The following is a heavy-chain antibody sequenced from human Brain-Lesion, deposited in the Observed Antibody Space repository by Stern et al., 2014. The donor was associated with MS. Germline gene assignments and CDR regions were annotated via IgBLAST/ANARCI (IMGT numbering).Heavy chain of an antibody. CDR3: ARVPGGVFGGMDV. D-gene: IGHD4-23*01. CDR1: GYTFTDYF. Sequence: VQLVESGAEVKKPGASVKVSCKASGYTFTDYFMHWVRQAPGQGLDGLGWINPYSGDTKYAQKFQGWVTMTRDSSISTAYMELNSLRSDDTAVYYCARVPGGVFGGMDVWGQGTTVT. V-gene: IGHV1-2*04. CDR2: INPYSGDT. J-gene: IGHJ6*02.